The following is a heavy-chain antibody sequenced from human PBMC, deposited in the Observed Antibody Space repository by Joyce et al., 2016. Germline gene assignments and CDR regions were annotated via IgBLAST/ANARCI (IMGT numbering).Heavy chain of an antibody. J-gene: IGHJ6*02. CDR1: GYSFTSYD. CDR2: MNPNRGNT. D-gene: IGHD3-10*01. Sequence: QVQLVQSGAEVKKPGASVKVSCKASGYSFTSYDINWVRQATGQGLEWMGWMNPNRGNTGYAQKFQGRVTMTSNTSISTAYMELSSLRSEDTAVYYCARGGYGSGNYRFYYGMDVWGQGTTVTVSS. V-gene: IGHV1-8*01. CDR3: ARGGYGSGNYRFYYGMDV.